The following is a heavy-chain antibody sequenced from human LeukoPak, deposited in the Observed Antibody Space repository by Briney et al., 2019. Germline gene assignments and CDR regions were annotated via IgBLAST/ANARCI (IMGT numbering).Heavy chain of an antibody. D-gene: IGHD2/OR15-2a*01. Sequence: ASVKVSCKASRYTFTNYALHWVRQAPGQRLEWMGWINVDSGNTKYSEKFQDRVTITRDTSAGTAYVELSRLSSEDTAIYYCARDHRANGNFVSATTFDFWGQGTLVTVSS. CDR2: INVDSGNT. CDR3: ARDHRANGNFVSATTFDF. J-gene: IGHJ4*02. CDR1: RYTFTNYA. V-gene: IGHV1-3*01.